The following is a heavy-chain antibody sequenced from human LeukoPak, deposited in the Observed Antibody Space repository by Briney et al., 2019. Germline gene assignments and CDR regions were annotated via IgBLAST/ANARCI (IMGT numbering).Heavy chain of an antibody. Sequence: KTSETLSLTCAVYGGSFSGYYWSWIRQPPGKGLEWIGEINHSGSTNYNPSLKSRVTISVDTSKNQFSLKLSSVTAADTAVYYCARGRFRLEWLSPFDNWGQGTLVTVSS. CDR3: ARGRFRLEWLSPFDN. CDR2: INHSGST. V-gene: IGHV4-34*01. D-gene: IGHD3-3*01. CDR1: GGSFSGYY. J-gene: IGHJ4*02.